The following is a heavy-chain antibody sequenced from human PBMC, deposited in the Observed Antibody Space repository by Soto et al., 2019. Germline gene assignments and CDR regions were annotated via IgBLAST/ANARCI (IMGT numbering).Heavy chain of an antibody. J-gene: IGHJ6*02. CDR2: IWYDGSNK. Sequence: GGALRLSCAESGFTLSINGMHWVRQAPGKGLEWVAVIWYDGSNKYYADSVKGRFTISRDNSKNTLYLQMNSLRAEDTAVYYCARDSVAYYGMDVWGQGTTVTVSS. CDR1: GFTLSING. V-gene: IGHV3-33*01. CDR3: ARDSVAYYGMDV.